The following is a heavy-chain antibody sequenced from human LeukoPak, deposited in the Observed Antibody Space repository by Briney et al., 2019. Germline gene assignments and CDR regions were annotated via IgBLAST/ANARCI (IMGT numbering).Heavy chain of an antibody. Sequence: GGSLRLSCAASGFTFSGYGMHWVRQSPGKGLEWVAVISYDGSNKYYADSVKGRFTISRDNTKNTLYLEMNSLRAEDTPVYCCAKGFRGPLMLGVPAANLGQHFDHWGQGTLVTVPS. V-gene: IGHV3-30*18. CDR3: AKGFRGPLMLGVPAANLGQHFDH. D-gene: IGHD2-2*01. CDR2: ISYDGSNK. CDR1: GFTFSGYG. J-gene: IGHJ4*02.